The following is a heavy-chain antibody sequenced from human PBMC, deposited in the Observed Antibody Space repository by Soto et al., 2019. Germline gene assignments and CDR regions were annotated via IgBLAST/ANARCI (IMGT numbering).Heavy chain of an antibody. V-gene: IGHV3-23*01. CDR2: VGRAGTYT. J-gene: IGHJ5*02. D-gene: IGHD3-16*01. Sequence: EVQLLESGGDVVRPGGSLRLPCPAPGFTFTCYARGWDRQPPGRGLGWVAGVGRAGTYTFYADSVRGRFSISRDNSRDTVDLYMNALRGDDTAVYFCVKYTVTEDLGESWGQGTLVSVSS. CDR3: VKYTVTEDLGES. CDR1: GFTFTCYA.